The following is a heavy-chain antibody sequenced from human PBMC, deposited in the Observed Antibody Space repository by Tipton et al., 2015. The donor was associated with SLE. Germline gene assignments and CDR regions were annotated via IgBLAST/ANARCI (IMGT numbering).Heavy chain of an antibody. CDR1: GFTFNTYS. J-gene: IGHJ4*02. D-gene: IGHD2-15*01. CDR2: ISGASSYK. V-gene: IGHV3-21*01. CDR3: ARSLGAGFCSGGNCFEPLDY. Sequence: AVSGFTFNTYSMTWVRQAPGKGLEWVSSISGASSYKYYSDSVKGRFTISRDNAKNSLYLQMNSLRADDTAVYYCARSLGAGFCSGGNCFEPLDYWGQGILVTVSS.